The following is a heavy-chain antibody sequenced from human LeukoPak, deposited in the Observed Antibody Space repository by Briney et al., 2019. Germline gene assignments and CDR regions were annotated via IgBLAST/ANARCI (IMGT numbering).Heavy chain of an antibody. D-gene: IGHD3-16*01. V-gene: IGHV4-59*02. J-gene: IGHJ4*02. CDR1: GGSVSSYY. CDR3: ARGDNSLCPRASYYFDY. CDR2: IYYSGST. Sequence: SETLSLTCTVSGGSVSSYYWSWIRQPPGKGLEWIGYIYYSGSTNYNPSLKSRVTISVDTSKNQFSLKLSSVTAADTAVYYCARGDNSLCPRASYYFDYWGQGTLVTVSS.